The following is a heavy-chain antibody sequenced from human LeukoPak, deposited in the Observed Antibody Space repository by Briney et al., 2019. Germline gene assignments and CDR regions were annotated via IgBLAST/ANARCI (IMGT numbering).Heavy chain of an antibody. CDR2: INHSGSA. V-gene: IGHV4-34*01. J-gene: IGHJ4*02. CDR1: GGSFSGYY. Sequence: PSETQSLTCAVSGGSFSGYYWTWIHQPPGKGLEWIGEINHSGSANYNPSLKSRVTISLDTSKNQFSLKLSSVTAADTAVYYCARGQGTVTTHWGQGTLVTVSS. D-gene: IGHD4-17*01. CDR3: ARGQGTVTTH.